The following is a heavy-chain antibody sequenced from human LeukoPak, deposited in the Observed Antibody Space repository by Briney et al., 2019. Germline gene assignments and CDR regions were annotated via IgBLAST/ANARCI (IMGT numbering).Heavy chain of an antibody. J-gene: IGHJ4*02. Sequence: GGSLRLSCAASGFTVSSNYMTWVRQAPGKGLEWVSGIHSGGNTYYADSVKGRFTISRDNSKNTLYLQMNSLRAEDSAVYYCAEVAFYDSSGFDYWGQGTLVTVSS. CDR1: GFTVSSNY. D-gene: IGHD3-22*01. CDR2: IHSGGNT. CDR3: AEVAFYDSSGFDY. V-gene: IGHV3-66*01.